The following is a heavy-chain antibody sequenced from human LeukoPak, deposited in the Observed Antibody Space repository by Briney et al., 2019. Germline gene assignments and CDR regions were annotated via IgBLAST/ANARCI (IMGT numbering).Heavy chain of an antibody. J-gene: IGHJ4*02. V-gene: IGHV1-8*03. CDR1: GYTFTTYD. CDR2: MNPNSGNT. Sequence: ASVKVSCKASGYTFTTYDINWVRQATGQGLEWMGWMNPNSGNTGYAQKFQGRVTITRNTSISTAYMELSSLRSEDTAVYYCARDYYDSSGYYRHDYWGQGTLVTVSS. CDR3: ARDYYDSSGYYRHDY. D-gene: IGHD3-22*01.